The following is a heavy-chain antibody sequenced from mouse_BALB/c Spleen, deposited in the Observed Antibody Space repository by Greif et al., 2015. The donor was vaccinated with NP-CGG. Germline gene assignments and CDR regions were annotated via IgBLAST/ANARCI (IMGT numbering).Heavy chain of an antibody. CDR3: TRDKDGNYVGFAY. V-gene: IGHV5-6-4*01. Sequence: LVESGGGLVKPGGSLKLSCAASGFTFSSYTMSWVRQTPEKRLEWVATISSGGSYTYYPDSVKGRFTISRDNAKNXLYLQMSSLKSEDTAMYYCTRDKDGNYVGFAYWGQGTLVTVSA. D-gene: IGHD2-1*01. CDR1: GFTFSSYT. CDR2: ISSGGSYT. J-gene: IGHJ3*01.